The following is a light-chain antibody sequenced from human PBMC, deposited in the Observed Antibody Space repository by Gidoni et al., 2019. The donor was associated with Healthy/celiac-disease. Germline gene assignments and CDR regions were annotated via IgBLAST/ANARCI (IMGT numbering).Light chain of an antibody. J-gene: IGLJ3*02. CDR2: GNS. CDR1: SSNIGAGYD. Sequence: QSLLTQPPAVCTAPGAQVTMSCTGSSSNIGAGYDVHWYQQLPGTAPKLLIYGNSNRPSGVPDRFSGSKFGTSASLAITGLQAEDEADYYCQSYDSSLSGSVFGGGTKLTVL. V-gene: IGLV1-40*01. CDR3: QSYDSSLSGSV.